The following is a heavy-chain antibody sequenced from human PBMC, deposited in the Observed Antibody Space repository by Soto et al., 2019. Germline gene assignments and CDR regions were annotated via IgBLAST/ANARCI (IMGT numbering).Heavy chain of an antibody. CDR2: ISGSGGST. CDR1: GFTFSSYA. CDR3: AKQVYYYDNSGYYGRGYYFDY. Sequence: EVQLLESGGGLVQPGGSLRLSCAAPGFTFSSYAMSWVRQAPGKGLEWVSAISGSGGSTYYADSVKGRFTISRDNSKNTLYLQMNSLRAEDTAVYYCAKQVYYYDNSGYYGRGYYFDYWGQGTLVTVSS. V-gene: IGHV3-23*01. J-gene: IGHJ4*02. D-gene: IGHD3-22*01.